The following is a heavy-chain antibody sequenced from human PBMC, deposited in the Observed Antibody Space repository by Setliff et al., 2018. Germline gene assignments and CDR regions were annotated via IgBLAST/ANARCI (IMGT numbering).Heavy chain of an antibody. CDR1: GFTFSSYE. D-gene: IGHD3-3*01. CDR3: ARLYRPESRYYFFDY. V-gene: IGHV3-48*03. CDR2: ISGSGSSI. Sequence: LRLSCAASGFTFSSYEMNWVRQAPGKGLEWVSYISGSGSSISYADSVKGRFTISRDNAKNSLYLQMNSLRAEDTAVYYCARLYRPESRYYFFDYWGQGTLVTVSS. J-gene: IGHJ4*02.